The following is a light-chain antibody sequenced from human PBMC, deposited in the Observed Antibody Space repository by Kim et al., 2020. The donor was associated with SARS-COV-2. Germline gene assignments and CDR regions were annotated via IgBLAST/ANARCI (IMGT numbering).Light chain of an antibody. Sequence: VSPGERATLSCRASQKVGNTLAWYQHKPGQAPRLLIYGASTGATGIPARFSGSGSGTEFTLTISSLQSEDFAVYYCQQYNKWPLTFGGGTKVDIK. J-gene: IGKJ4*01. CDR1: QKVGNT. CDR2: GAS. CDR3: QQYNKWPLT. V-gene: IGKV3-15*01.